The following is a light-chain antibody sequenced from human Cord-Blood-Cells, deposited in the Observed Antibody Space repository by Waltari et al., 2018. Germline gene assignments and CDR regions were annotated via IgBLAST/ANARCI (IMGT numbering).Light chain of an antibody. CDR3: QQSYSTLRT. CDR2: AAS. Sequence: DIQMTQSPSSLSASVGDRVTITCRASQSISSYLNWYQQKPGNAPNLLIYAASSLQSGVPSRFSGSGSGTDFTLTISSLQPEDFATYYCQQSYSTLRTFGQGTKVEIK. V-gene: IGKV1-39*01. CDR1: QSISSY. J-gene: IGKJ1*01.